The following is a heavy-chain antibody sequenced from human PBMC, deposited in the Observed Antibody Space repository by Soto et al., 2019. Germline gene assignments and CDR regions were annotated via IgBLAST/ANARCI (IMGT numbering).Heavy chain of an antibody. CDR1: GFIFSSYA. V-gene: IGHV3-23*01. D-gene: IGHD3-3*01. J-gene: IGHJ6*02. CDR3: AKDKDWSGVYGMDV. Sequence: GGSLRLSCVASGFIFSSYAMNWVRPAPGKGLEWVTGINGGSTPYYADSVKGRFTISRDNSKNTLYLQMNSLRAEDTAVYYCAKDKDWSGVYGMDVWGQGTTVTVSS. CDR2: INGGSTP.